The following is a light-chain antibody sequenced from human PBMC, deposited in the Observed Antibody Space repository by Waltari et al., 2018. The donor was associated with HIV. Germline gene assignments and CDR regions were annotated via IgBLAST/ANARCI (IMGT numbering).Light chain of an antibody. CDR3: HQRSSWLWT. CDR1: QRIGRD. J-gene: IGKJ1*01. Sequence: EIVLTQFPATLSLSPGERATLSCRARQRIGRDLAWYQQRPGQAPRLVIYEASRRATGIPARFSGSGSGTDFTLIISGLEPEDFAVYYCHQRSSWLWTFGQGTKVDVK. CDR2: EAS. V-gene: IGKV3-11*01.